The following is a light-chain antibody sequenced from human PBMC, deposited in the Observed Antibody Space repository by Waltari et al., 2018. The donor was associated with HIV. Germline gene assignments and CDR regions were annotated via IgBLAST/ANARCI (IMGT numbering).Light chain of an antibody. V-gene: IGLV2-8*01. CDR2: EVS. CDR1: SSDVGGYKY. Sequence: QSALTQPPSASGSPGQSVTISCTGTSSDVGGYKYVSWYQQHPGKAPKVLISEVSKRPSGVPDRFSGSKSGNTASLTVSGLQAEDEADYYCQSYDSSLNAYVFGSGTKVTVL. J-gene: IGLJ1*01. CDR3: QSYDSSLNAYV.